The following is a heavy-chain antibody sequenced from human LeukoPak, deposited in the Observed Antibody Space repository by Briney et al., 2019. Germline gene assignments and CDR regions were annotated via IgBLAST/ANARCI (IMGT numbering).Heavy chain of an antibody. CDR1: GYSISSGYY. Sequence: SETLSLTCAVSGYSISSGYYWGWIRQPPGKGLEWIGSIYHSGSTYYNPSLKSRATISVDTSKNQFSLKLSSVTAADTAVYYCARVILRITIFGVVIKKPNWFDPWGQGTLVTVSS. D-gene: IGHD3-3*01. V-gene: IGHV4-38-2*01. CDR3: ARVILRITIFGVVIKKPNWFDP. J-gene: IGHJ5*02. CDR2: IYHSGST.